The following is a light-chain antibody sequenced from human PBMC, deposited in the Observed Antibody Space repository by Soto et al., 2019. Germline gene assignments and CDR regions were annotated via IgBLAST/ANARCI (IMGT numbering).Light chain of an antibody. J-gene: IGLJ1*01. CDR2: QVT. CDR1: SSDIGGHHF. CDR3: SSYTDSSNYV. Sequence: QSVLTHPASVSGSPGQSITISCTGTSSDIGGHHFVSWYQQQPGKAPKLMIYQVTNRPSGVSNRFSGSRSGNTASLTISGLQAEDEADYYCSSYTDSSNYVFGTGTKVTVL. V-gene: IGLV2-14*01.